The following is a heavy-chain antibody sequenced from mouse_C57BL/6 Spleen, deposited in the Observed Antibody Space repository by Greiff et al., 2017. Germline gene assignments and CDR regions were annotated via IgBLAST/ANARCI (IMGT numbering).Heavy chain of an antibody. Sequence: EVQGVESGGDLVKPGGSLKLSCAASGFTFSSYGMSWVRQTPDKRLEWVATISSGGSYTYYPDSVKGRFTISRDNAKNTLYLQMSSLKSEDTAMYYCAEYDYAYFDYWGQGTTLTVSS. CDR3: AEYDYAYFDY. CDR1: GFTFSSYG. V-gene: IGHV5-6*01. CDR2: ISSGGSYT. J-gene: IGHJ2*01. D-gene: IGHD2-4*01.